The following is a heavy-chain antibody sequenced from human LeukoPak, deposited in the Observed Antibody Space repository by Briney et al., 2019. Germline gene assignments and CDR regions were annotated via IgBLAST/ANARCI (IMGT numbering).Heavy chain of an antibody. CDR3: ARGRSSSCYDY. Sequence: PSETLSLTCTVSGGSISSYYWSWIRQPPGKGLEWIGYIYYSGSTNYNPSLKSRVTISVDTSKNQFSLKLSSVTAVDTAVYYCARGRSSSCYDYWGQGTLVTVSS. CDR1: GGSISSYY. CDR2: IYYSGST. J-gene: IGHJ4*02. D-gene: IGHD2-15*01. V-gene: IGHV4-59*01.